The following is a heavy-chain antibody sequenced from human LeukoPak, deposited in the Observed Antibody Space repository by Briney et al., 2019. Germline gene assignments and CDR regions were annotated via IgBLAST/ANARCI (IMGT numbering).Heavy chain of an antibody. CDR1: GGSISSSSYY. V-gene: IGHV4-39*01. J-gene: IGHJ5*02. CDR3: ARRCTNGVCYMRDNWFDP. D-gene: IGHD2-8*01. Sequence: SETLSLTCTVSGGSISSSSYYWGWIRQPPGKGLEWIGCIYYSGSTYYNPSLKSRVTISVDTSKNQFSLRLSSVTAADTAVYYCARRCTNGVCYMRDNWFDPWGQGTLVTVSS. CDR2: IYYSGST.